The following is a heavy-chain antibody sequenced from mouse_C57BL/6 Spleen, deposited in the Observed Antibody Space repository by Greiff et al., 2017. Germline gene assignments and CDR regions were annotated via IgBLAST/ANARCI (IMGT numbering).Heavy chain of an antibody. CDR3: ARHTTVVATDYAMDY. J-gene: IGHJ4*01. CDR1: GYTFTDYY. Sequence: QVQLKQSGAELVRPGASVKLSCKASGYTFTDYYINWVKQRPGQGLEWIARIYPGSGNTYYNEKFKGKATLTAEKSSSTAYMQLSSLTSEDSAVYFCARHTTVVATDYAMDYWGQGTSVTVSS. V-gene: IGHV1-76*01. D-gene: IGHD1-1*01. CDR2: IYPGSGNT.